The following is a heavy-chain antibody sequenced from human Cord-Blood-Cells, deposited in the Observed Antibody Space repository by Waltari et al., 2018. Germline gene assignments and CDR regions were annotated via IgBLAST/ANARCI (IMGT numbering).Heavy chain of an antibody. Sequence: QVQLVQSGAEVKKPGSSVKVSCKASGGTFSSYAISWVRQAPGQGLGWMGGIIPIFCTANYAQKFQGRVTITADESTSTAYMELSSLRSEDTAVYYCAGPTTVTSDYYYYYMDVWGKGTTVTVSS. CDR2: IIPIFCTA. CDR1: GGTFSSYA. CDR3: AGPTTVTSDYYYYYMDV. J-gene: IGHJ6*03. D-gene: IGHD4-4*01. V-gene: IGHV1-69*01.